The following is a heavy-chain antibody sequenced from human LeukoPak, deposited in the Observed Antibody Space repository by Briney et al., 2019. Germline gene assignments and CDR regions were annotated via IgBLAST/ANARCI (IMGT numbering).Heavy chain of an antibody. CDR3: AKDVHSYGQKVFDY. CDR1: GFTFSSYA. J-gene: IGHJ4*02. CDR2: ISGSGDNT. Sequence: GGSLRLSCAASGFTFSSYAMSWVRQAPGKGLEWVSGISGSGDNTYYADSVKGRFAISRDNAKNSLFLQMNSLRAEDTALYYCAKDVHSYGQKVFDYWGQGTLVTVSS. V-gene: IGHV3-23*01. D-gene: IGHD5-18*01.